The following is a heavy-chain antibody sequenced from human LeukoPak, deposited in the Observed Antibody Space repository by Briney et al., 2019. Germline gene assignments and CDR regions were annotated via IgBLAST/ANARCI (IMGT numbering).Heavy chain of an antibody. V-gene: IGHV3-7*01. CDR2: IKYDGSHK. J-gene: IGHJ4*02. D-gene: IGHD3-22*01. Sequence: GGSLRLSCVASGISFSSYWMAWVRQAPGKGLEWVANIKYDGSHKFYADSVKGRFTISRDNAKNSLFLEMNSLRADDTAVYFCASSHDSSGNDWGQGTLVTVSS. CDR1: GISFSSYW. CDR3: ASSHDSSGND.